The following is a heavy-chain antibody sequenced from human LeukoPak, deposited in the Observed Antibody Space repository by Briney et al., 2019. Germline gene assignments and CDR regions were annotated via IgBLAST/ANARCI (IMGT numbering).Heavy chain of an antibody. CDR1: GFTFSSYA. D-gene: IGHD6-13*01. CDR3: APGPSEQLEFRFDY. V-gene: IGHV3-30*04. Sequence: GGSLRLSCAASGFTFSSYAMDWVRQAPGKGQERVAVISFDGSIKYYAGSVKGRFTISRDNSKNTLYLQLNSLRAEDTAVYYCAPGPSEQLEFRFDYWGQGTLVTVSS. J-gene: IGHJ4*02. CDR2: ISFDGSIK.